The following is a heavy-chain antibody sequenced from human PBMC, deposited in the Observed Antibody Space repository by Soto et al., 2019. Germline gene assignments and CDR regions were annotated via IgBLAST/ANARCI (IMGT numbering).Heavy chain of an antibody. CDR1: GGSISSGDYY. CDR3: ARVMVRGVIIDY. Sequence: SETLSLTCTVSGGSISSGDYYWSWIRQPPGKGLEWIGYIYYCGSTYYNPSLKSRVTISVDTSKNQFSLKLSSVTAADTAVYYCARVMVRGVIIDYWGQGTLVTVSS. CDR2: IYYCGST. V-gene: IGHV4-30-4*01. J-gene: IGHJ4*02. D-gene: IGHD3-10*01.